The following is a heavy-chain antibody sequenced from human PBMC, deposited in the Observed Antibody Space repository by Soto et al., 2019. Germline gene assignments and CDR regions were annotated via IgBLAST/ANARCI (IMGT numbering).Heavy chain of an antibody. V-gene: IGHV3-7*01. J-gene: IGHJ4*02. Sequence: GGSLRLSCAASGFTFSSYWMSWVRQAPGKGLEWVANIKQDGSEKYYVDSVKGRFTISRDNAKNSLYLQMNSLRAEDTAVYYCARDLYYDFWSGYEFDYWGQGTLVTVSS. D-gene: IGHD3-3*01. CDR1: GFTFSSYW. CDR3: ARDLYYDFWSGYEFDY. CDR2: IKQDGSEK.